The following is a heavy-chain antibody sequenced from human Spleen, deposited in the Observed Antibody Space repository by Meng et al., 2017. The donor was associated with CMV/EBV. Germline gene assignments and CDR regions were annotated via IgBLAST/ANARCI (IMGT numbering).Heavy chain of an antibody. V-gene: IGHV4-39*01. D-gene: IGHD4-23*01. CDR1: GGSTCRSRHY. CDR2: IYYSGST. CDR3: ARHEGGDGGYFDH. Sequence: RSPPCPAPGGSTCRSRHYWGWRRHPPGKGLQWIGIIYYSGSTYYDPSLRSRVTMSLDTSKNKFYLKLSSLTSTDTAVYYCARHEGGDGGYFDHWGQGTLVTVSS. J-gene: IGHJ4*02.